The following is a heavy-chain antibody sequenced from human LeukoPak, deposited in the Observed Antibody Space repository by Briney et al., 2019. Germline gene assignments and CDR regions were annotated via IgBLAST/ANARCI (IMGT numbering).Heavy chain of an antibody. CDR1: GGSISSYY. Sequence: SETLSLTCTVSGGSISSYYWSWIRQPPGKGLEWIGYMYYSGSTNYNPSLKNRVTISVDTSKNQFSLKLSSVTAADTAVYYCATGYDSSGYYLDYWGQGTLVTVSS. CDR2: MYYSGST. V-gene: IGHV4-59*12. J-gene: IGHJ4*02. D-gene: IGHD3-22*01. CDR3: ATGYDSSGYYLDY.